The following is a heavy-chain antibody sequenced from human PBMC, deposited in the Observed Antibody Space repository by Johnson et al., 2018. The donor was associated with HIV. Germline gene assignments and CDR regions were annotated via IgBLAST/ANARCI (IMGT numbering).Heavy chain of an antibody. Sequence: VQLVESGGGLVQPGRSLRLSCAASGFTFDHYTMHWVRQAPGKGLEWASLINWAGDRNCYGDAVRGRFTISRDNSKNAMYLQMNSLRPEDTGLYYCAKDIASGYTNGGTLDIWGQGTMVTVSS. J-gene: IGHJ3*02. CDR2: INWAGDRN. CDR3: AKDIASGYTNGGTLDI. CDR1: GFTFDHYT. D-gene: IGHD6-19*01. V-gene: IGHV3-43D*03.